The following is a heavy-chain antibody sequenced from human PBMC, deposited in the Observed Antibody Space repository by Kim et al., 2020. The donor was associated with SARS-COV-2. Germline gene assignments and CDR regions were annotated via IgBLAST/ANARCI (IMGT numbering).Heavy chain of an antibody. V-gene: IGHV4-39*01. CDR2: IYYSGST. CDR1: GGSISSSSYY. CDR3: ASEVVMDYYGMDV. J-gene: IGHJ6*02. D-gene: IGHD2-21*01. Sequence: SETLSLTCTVSGGSISSSSYYWGWIRKPPGKGLEWIGSIYYSGSTYYNPSLKSRVTISVDTSKNQFSLKLSSVTAADTAVYYCASEVVMDYYGMDVWGQGTTVTVSS.